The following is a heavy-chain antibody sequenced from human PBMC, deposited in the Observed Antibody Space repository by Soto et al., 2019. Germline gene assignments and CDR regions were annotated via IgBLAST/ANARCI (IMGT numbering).Heavy chain of an antibody. CDR3: ERDVYGDYPRHYGMDV. Sequence: QVQLVQSGAEVKKPGSSVKVSCKASGGTFSSYAISWVRQAPGQGLEGMGGIIPIFGTANYAQKFQDKVTINADKYTSTAYMELSSLRSEYTAVYYCERDVYGDYPRHYGMDVWGQGTTVTVS. D-gene: IGHD4-17*01. V-gene: IGHV1-69*06. J-gene: IGHJ6*02. CDR1: GGTFSSYA. CDR2: IIPIFGTA.